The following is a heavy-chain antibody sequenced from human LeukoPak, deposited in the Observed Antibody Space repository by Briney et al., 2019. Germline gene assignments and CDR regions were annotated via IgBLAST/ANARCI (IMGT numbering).Heavy chain of an antibody. CDR3: ARARIAVAGTTIFDY. CDR1: GGTFSSYA. Sequence: SVKVSCKASGGTFSSYAISWVRQAPGQGLEWMGRINPILGIANYAQKFQGRVTITADKSTSTAYMELSSLRSEDTAVYYCARARIAVAGTTIFDYWGQGTLVTVSS. CDR2: INPILGIA. J-gene: IGHJ4*02. V-gene: IGHV1-69*04. D-gene: IGHD6-19*01.